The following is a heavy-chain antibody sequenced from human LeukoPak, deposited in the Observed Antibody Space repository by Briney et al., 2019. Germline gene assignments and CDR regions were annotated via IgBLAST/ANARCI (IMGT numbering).Heavy chain of an antibody. CDR2: INHSGST. J-gene: IGHJ5*02. D-gene: IGHD3-3*01. CDR3: ARGVRFPAGFDP. Sequence: SETLSLTCAVYGGSFSGYYWSWIRQPPGKGLEWIGEINHSGSTNYNPSLKSRVTISVDTSKNQFSLKLSSVTAADTAVYYCARGVRFPAGFDPWGQGTLVTVSS. CDR1: GGSFSGYY. V-gene: IGHV4-34*01.